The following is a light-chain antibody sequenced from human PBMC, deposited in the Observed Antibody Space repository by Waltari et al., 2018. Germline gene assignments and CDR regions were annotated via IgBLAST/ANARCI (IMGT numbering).Light chain of an antibody. V-gene: IGLV2-23*02. CDR1: SSDIGSYHV. CDR2: GVN. CDR3: SSYAGSVV. J-gene: IGLJ3*02. Sequence: QSALTQPASVSGSRGQSITLSCTGSSSDIGSYHVVSWYQHHPGKAPKLLIYGVNNRPSGVSNRFSGSKSGNTASLTISGLQAEDEADYYCSSYAGSVVFGGGTKLTVL.